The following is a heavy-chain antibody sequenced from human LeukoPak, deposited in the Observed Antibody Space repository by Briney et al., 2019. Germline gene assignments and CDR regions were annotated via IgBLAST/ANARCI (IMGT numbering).Heavy chain of an antibody. V-gene: IGHV3-9*01. CDR3: AKDGPIGSN. Sequence: GRSLRLSCAASGFTFDDYAMHWVRQAPGKGLEWVSGISWNSGSIGYADSVKGRFTISRDNAKNSLYLQMNSLRAEDTALYYCAKDGPIGSNWGQGTLVTVSS. D-gene: IGHD5-12*01. J-gene: IGHJ4*02. CDR1: GFTFDDYA. CDR2: ISWNSGSI.